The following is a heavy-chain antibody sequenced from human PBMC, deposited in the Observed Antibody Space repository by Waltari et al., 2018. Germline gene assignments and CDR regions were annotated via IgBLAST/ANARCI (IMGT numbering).Heavy chain of an antibody. V-gene: IGHV4-59*01. CDR2: IYYSGST. Sequence: QVQLQESGPGLVKPSETLSLTCTVSGGSISSYYWSWIRQPPGKGLEWIGYIYYSGSTNYNPSLKSRVTISVDTSKNQFSLKLSSVTAADTAVYYCARGPRDCSSTSCPSGAFDIWGQGTMVTVSS. CDR1: GGSISSYY. D-gene: IGHD2-2*01. CDR3: ARGPRDCSSTSCPSGAFDI. J-gene: IGHJ3*02.